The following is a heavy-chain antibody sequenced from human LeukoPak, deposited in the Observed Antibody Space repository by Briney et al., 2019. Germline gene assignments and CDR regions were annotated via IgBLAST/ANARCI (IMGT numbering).Heavy chain of an antibody. V-gene: IGHV3-23*01. D-gene: IGHD3-10*01. CDR1: GLTFSDYS. J-gene: IGHJ4*02. CDR3: AREDYYHSGSY. Sequence: GGSLRLSCAASGLTFSDYSMTWVRQAPGKGLFWVSGISAGGGSTYYADSVKGRFSISRDNAKNSLYLQMNSLRDEDTAAYYCAREDYYHSGSYWGQGTLVTVSS. CDR2: ISAGGGST.